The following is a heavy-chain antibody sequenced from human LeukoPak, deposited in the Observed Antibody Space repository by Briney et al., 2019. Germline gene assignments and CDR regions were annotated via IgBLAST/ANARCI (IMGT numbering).Heavy chain of an antibody. CDR2: INPDGSVT. CDR1: GFTFSSSW. J-gene: IGHJ4*02. CDR3: AKDVLRRMDSFLY. D-gene: IGHD2-15*01. Sequence: QPGGSLRLSCAASGFTFSSSWMHWVRQAPGKGLVWVSRINPDGSVTTYVDSVKGRFTISRDNSKNTLYLQMNSLRAEDTAVYYCAKDVLRRMDSFLYWGQGTLVTVSS. V-gene: IGHV3-74*01.